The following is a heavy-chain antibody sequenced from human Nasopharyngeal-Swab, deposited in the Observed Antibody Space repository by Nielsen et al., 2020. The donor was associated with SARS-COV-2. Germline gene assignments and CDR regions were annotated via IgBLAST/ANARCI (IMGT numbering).Heavy chain of an antibody. J-gene: IGHJ5*02. V-gene: IGHV3-33*08. CDR3: ARSMVRGVKGPFDP. D-gene: IGHD3-10*01. CDR1: GFTFSSYA. Sequence: GASLKISCAASGFTFSSYAMSWVRQAPGKGLEWVAVIWYDGSNKYYADSVKGRFTISRDNSKNTLYLQMNSLRAEDTAVYYCARSMVRGVKGPFDPWGQGTLVTVSS. CDR2: IWYDGSNK.